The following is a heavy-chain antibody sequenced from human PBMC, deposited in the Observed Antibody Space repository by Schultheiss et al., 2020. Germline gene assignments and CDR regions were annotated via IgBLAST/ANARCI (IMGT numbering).Heavy chain of an antibody. CDR2: IIHSGST. D-gene: IGHD3-10*01. J-gene: IGHJ6*02. Sequence: SETLSLTCAVYGGSFGGYYWSWIRQPPGKGLEWFGEIIHSGSTNYNLSLKSRVAISIDTSKNQFSLKLNSVTAADTAVYYCARRGGTQTGGMDVWGQGTTVTVSS. V-gene: IGHV4-34*12. CDR3: ARRGGTQTGGMDV. CDR1: GGSFGGYY.